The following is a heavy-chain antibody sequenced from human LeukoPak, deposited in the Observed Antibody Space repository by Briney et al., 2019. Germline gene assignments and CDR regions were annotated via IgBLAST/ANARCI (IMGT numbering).Heavy chain of an antibody. CDR3: ARSYSSSWYAIDF. CDR1: GYSFTSYW. Sequence: GESLKISCKGSGYSFTSYWIGWVRQMPGKGLECMGIIYPGDSDTRYSPSFQGQVTISAGKSISTAYLQWNSLKATDTAMYYCARSYSSSWYAIDFWGQGTLVTVSS. J-gene: IGHJ4*02. D-gene: IGHD6-13*01. V-gene: IGHV5-51*01. CDR2: IYPGDSDT.